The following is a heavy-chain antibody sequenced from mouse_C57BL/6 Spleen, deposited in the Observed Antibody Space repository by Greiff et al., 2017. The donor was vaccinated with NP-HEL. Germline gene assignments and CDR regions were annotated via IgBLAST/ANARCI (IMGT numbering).Heavy chain of an antibody. J-gene: IGHJ1*03. D-gene: IGHD1-1*01. CDR3: AREREISYLLLYWYFDV. CDR2: INPSSGYT. Sequence: QVQLKESGAELARPGASVKMSCKASGYTFTSYTMHWVKQRPGQGLEWIGYINPSSGYTKYNQKFKDKATLTADKSSSTAYMQLSSLTSEDSAVYYCAREREISYLLLYWYFDVWGTGTTVTVSS. CDR1: GYTFTSYT. V-gene: IGHV1-4*01.